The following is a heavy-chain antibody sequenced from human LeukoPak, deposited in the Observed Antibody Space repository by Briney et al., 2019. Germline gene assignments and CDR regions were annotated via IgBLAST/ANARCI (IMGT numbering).Heavy chain of an antibody. Sequence: SQTLSLTCAISGDSVSRTDGGWNWIRQSPSRGLEWLGRTYYRSKWYYDDALSVESRISIKPDTSKNQLTLQLDSVTPEDTALYFCARGGLVRGSINSFIAFDVWGQGIMVTVSS. CDR1: GDSVSRTDGG. CDR2: TYYRSKWYY. D-gene: IGHD3-10*01. CDR3: ARGGLVRGSINSFIAFDV. V-gene: IGHV6-1*01. J-gene: IGHJ3*01.